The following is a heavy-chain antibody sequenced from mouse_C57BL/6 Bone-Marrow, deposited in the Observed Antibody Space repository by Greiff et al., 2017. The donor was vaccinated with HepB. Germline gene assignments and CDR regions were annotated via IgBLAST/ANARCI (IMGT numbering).Heavy chain of an antibody. CDR3: ARVPLYGNFFDY. V-gene: IGHV1-81*01. D-gene: IGHD2-1*01. CDR2: IYPRSGNT. J-gene: IGHJ2*01. Sequence: VQLQESGAELARPGASVKLSCKASGYTFTSYGISWVKQRTGQGLEWIGEIYPRSGNTYYNEKFKGKATLTADKSSSTAYMELRSLTSEDSAVYFCARVPLYGNFFDYWGQGTTLTVSS. CDR1: GYTFTSYG.